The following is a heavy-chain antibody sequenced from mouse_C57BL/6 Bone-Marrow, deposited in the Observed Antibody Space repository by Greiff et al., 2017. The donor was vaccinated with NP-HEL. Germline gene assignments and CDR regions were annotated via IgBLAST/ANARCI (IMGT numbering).Heavy chain of an antibody. CDR3: ARDPHYYGSSYVWYFDV. CDR2: INYDGSST. CDR1: GFTFSDYY. V-gene: IGHV5-16*01. D-gene: IGHD1-1*01. J-gene: IGHJ1*03. Sequence: EVMLVESEGGLVQPGSSMKLSCTASGFTFSDYYMAWVRQVPEKGLEWVANINYDGSSTYYLDSLKSRFIISRDNAKNILYLQMSSLKSEDTATYYCARDPHYYGSSYVWYFDVWGTGTTVTVSS.